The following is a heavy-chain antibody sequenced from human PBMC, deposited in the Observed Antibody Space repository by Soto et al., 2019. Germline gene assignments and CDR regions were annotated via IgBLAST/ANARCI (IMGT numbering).Heavy chain of an antibody. CDR3: ARHPTPANSWSVVNWFDP. V-gene: IGHV5-51*01. D-gene: IGHD6-13*01. Sequence: PGESLKISCKGSGYSFTSYWIGWVRQMPGKGLEWMGIIYPGDSDTRYSPSFQGQVTISADKSISTAYLQWSSLKASDTAMYYCARHPTPANSWSVVNWFDPWGQGTLVTVSS. J-gene: IGHJ5*02. CDR2: IYPGDSDT. CDR1: GYSFTSYW.